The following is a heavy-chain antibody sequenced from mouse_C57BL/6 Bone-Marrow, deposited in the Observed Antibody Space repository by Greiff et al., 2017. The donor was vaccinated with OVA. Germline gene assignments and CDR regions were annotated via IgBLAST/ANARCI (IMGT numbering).Heavy chain of an antibody. CDR3: ARDLDY. V-gene: IGHV5-4*01. Sequence: EVQGVESGGGLVKPGGSLKLSCAASGFTFSSYALSWVRQTPEKRLEWVATISDGGSYTYYPDNVKDRFTISRDNAKNNLYLQMSHMKSEDTAMYYCARDLDYWGQGTTLTVSS. CDR2: ISDGGSYT. J-gene: IGHJ2*01. CDR1: GFTFSSYA.